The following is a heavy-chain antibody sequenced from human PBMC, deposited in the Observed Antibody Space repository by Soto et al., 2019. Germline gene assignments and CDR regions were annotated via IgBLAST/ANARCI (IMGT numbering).Heavy chain of an antibody. J-gene: IGHJ6*02. D-gene: IGHD1-26*01. CDR1: GDTFSNYA. V-gene: IGHV1-69*13. Sequence: GASVKVSCKASGDTFSNYAICWVRQAPGQGLEWIGGIIPILGSANYAQKFQGRVTISADGSTNTANLELSSLRSEDTAVYYCARFKVGTTTDYYYGMDVWGQGTTVTVPS. CDR3: ARFKVGTTTDYYYGMDV. CDR2: IIPILGSA.